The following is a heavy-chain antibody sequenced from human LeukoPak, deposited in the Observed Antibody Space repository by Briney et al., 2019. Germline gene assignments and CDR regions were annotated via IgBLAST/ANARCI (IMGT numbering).Heavy chain of an antibody. V-gene: IGHV1-2*02. CDR3: ARDFGGYSNYYYYYYMDV. Sequence: GASVKVSCKASGYTFSVHYIHWVRQAPGQGLEWMGWINPNNGDTKYAQKFQGRVTMTRDTSISTAYMELSRLRSDDTAVYYCARDFGGYSNYYYYYYMDVWGKGTTVTVSS. CDR1: GYTFSVHY. CDR2: INPNNGDT. D-gene: IGHD5-12*01. J-gene: IGHJ6*03.